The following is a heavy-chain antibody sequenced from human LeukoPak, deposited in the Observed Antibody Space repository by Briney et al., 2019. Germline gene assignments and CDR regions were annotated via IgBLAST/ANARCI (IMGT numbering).Heavy chain of an antibody. Sequence: QSGGSLRLSCAASGFTFSSYAMSWVRQAPGKGLEWVSAISGSGGSTYYADSVKGRFTISRDNSKNTLYLQMNSLRAEDTAVYYCAKMYLPLNYYDSSGYPWAFDIWGQGTMVTVSS. D-gene: IGHD3-22*01. CDR2: ISGSGGST. J-gene: IGHJ3*02. CDR1: GFTFSSYA. V-gene: IGHV3-23*01. CDR3: AKMYLPLNYYDSSGYPWAFDI.